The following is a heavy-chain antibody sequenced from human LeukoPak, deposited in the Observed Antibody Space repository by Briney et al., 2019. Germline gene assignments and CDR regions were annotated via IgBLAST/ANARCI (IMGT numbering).Heavy chain of an antibody. Sequence: SETLSLTCTVSGGSISNSHWSWIRQAPGKGLECMGNFYYGERTNYNPSLKSRVTISADTSKNQFSLKLSSVTAADTAVYYCARPWAPPISYIPYWGQGTLVTVSS. CDR1: GGSISNSH. CDR2: FYYGERT. J-gene: IGHJ4*02. CDR3: ARPWAPPISYIPY. V-gene: IGHV4-59*01. D-gene: IGHD2-2*02.